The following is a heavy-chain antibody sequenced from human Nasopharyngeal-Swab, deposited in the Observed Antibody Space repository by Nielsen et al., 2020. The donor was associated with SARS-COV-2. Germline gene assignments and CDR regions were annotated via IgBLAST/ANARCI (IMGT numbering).Heavy chain of an antibody. D-gene: IGHD3-22*01. CDR1: GFTFSSYA. CDR3: AKPWDSSGYYADY. J-gene: IGHJ4*02. V-gene: IGHV3-23*01. CDR2: ISGSGGST. Sequence: GESLKISCAASGFTFSSYAMSWVRQAPGKGLEWVSAISGSGGSTYYADSVKGRFTISRDNSKNTLYLQMNSLGAEDTAVYYCAKPWDSSGYYADYWGQGTLVTVSS.